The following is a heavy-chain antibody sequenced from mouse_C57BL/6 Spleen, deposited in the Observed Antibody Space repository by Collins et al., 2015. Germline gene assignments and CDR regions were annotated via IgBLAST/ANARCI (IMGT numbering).Heavy chain of an antibody. D-gene: IGHD1-1*01. CDR3: ARPYYYDAMDY. CDR2: ISSGSSTI. Sequence: DVQLVESGGGLVQPGGSRKLSCAASGFTFSSFGMHWVRQAPEKGLEWVAYISSGSSTIYYADTVKGRFTISRDNPKNTLFLQMTSLRSEDTAMYYCARPYYYDAMDYWGQGTSVTLSS. J-gene: IGHJ4*01. V-gene: IGHV5-17*02. CDR1: GFTFSSFG.